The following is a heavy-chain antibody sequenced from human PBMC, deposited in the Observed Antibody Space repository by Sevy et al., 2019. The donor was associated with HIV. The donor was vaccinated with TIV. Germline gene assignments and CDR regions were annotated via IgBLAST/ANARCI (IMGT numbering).Heavy chain of an antibody. D-gene: IGHD3-3*01. CDR3: ARAFYDFWSGYYDFDY. J-gene: IGHJ4*02. V-gene: IGHV3-21*01. Sequence: GGSLRLSCAASGFTFSSYSMNWVRQAPGKGLEWVSSISSSSSYIYYADPVKGRFTISRDNAKNSLYLQMNSLRAEDTAVYYCARAFYDFWSGYYDFDYWGQGTLVTVSS. CDR1: GFTFSSYS. CDR2: ISSSSSYI.